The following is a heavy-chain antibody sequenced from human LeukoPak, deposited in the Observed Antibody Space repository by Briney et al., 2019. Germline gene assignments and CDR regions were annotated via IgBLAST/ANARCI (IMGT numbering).Heavy chain of an antibody. CDR2: INPNSGGT. D-gene: IGHD1-26*01. V-gene: IGHV1-2*02. Sequence: ASVKVSCKASGNIFTSSYILWVRQAPGQGLEWMGWINPNSGGTNYVQKFQGRVTMTRDTSISTAYMELSRLRSDDTAVYYCAGVDSGSYRGFDYWGQGTLVTVSS. J-gene: IGHJ4*02. CDR1: GNIFTSSY. CDR3: AGVDSGSYRGFDY.